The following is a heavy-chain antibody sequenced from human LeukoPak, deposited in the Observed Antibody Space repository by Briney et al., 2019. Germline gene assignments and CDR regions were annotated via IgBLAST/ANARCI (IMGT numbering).Heavy chain of an antibody. J-gene: IGHJ6*02. CDR2: ISGSGGST. Sequence: GGSLRLSCAASGFTFSSYAMSWVRQAPGKGLEWVSAISGSGGSTYYADSVKGRFTISRDNSKNTLYLQMNSLRAEDTAVYYCAKGVGYYGSGTDGMDVWGQGTTVTVSS. D-gene: IGHD3-10*01. V-gene: IGHV3-23*01. CDR3: AKGVGYYGSGTDGMDV. CDR1: GFTFSSYA.